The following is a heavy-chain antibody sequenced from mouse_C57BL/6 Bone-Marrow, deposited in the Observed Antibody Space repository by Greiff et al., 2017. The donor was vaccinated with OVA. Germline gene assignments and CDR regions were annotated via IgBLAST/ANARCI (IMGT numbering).Heavy chain of an antibody. CDR3: AKERDYYAMDY. Sequence: EVQLQQSGPELVKPGASVKISCKASGYTFTDYYMNWVKQSPGKSLEWIGDINPNNGGTSYNQKFKGKATLTVDKSSSTAYMELRSLTSEDSEVYYCAKERDYYAMDYWGQGTSVTVSS. J-gene: IGHJ4*01. V-gene: IGHV1-26*01. CDR1: GYTFTDYY. CDR2: INPNNGGT.